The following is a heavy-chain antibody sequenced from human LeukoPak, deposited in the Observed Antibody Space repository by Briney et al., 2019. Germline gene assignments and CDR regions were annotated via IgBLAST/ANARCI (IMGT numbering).Heavy chain of an antibody. V-gene: IGHV3-13*01. D-gene: IGHD6-13*01. CDR1: GFTFSSYD. CDR3: ARGPIAAAGFDY. Sequence: PGGSLRLSCAASGFTFSSYDMHWVRQATGKGLVWVSAIGTAGDTYYPGSVKGRFTISRENAKNSLYLQMNSLRAGDTAVYYCARGPIAAAGFDYWGQGTLVTVSS. J-gene: IGHJ4*02. CDR2: IGTAGDT.